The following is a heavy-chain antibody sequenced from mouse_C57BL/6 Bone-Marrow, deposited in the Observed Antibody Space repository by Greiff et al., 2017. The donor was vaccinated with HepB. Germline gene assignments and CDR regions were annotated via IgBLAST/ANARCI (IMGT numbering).Heavy chain of an antibody. CDR3: ARSITTVVAGDYFDY. CDR1: GYTFTSYW. CDR2: IYPSDSGT. Sequence: VQLQQPGAELVRPGSSVKLSCKASGYTFTSYWMDWVKQRPGQGLEWIGNIYPSDSGTHYNQKFKDKATLTVDKSSSTAYMQLSSLTSEDSAVYYCARSITTVVAGDYFDYWGQGTTLTVSS. J-gene: IGHJ2*01. V-gene: IGHV1-61*01. D-gene: IGHD1-1*01.